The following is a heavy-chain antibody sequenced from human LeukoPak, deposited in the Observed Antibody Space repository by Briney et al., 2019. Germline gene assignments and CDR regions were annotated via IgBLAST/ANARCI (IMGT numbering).Heavy chain of an antibody. J-gene: IGHJ3*01. CDR1: GDRGSNNNYA. CDR3: AGGYAFDV. V-gene: IGHV6-1*01. Sequence: SQTRSRTWSISGDRGSNNNYAWNWIRQSPSRGLEWLGRTYYRSQWHNDYARSVMSRISVDPDTSKNQFSLHLSSVTPDDTAVYYCAGGYAFDVWGQGTVVTVSS. CDR2: TYYRSQWHN.